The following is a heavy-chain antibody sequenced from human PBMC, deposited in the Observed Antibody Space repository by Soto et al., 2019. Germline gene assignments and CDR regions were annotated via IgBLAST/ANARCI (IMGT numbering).Heavy chain of an antibody. Sequence: EVQLLEAGGGLVQPGGSLRLSCAASGFTFSSYAMRWVRQAPGKGLEWVSAISGSGGSTYYADSVKGRFTISRDNSKHTLYLQMNSLRAEDTAVYYCARRGPGTYFDYWGQGTLVTVSS. CDR2: ISGSGGST. CDR3: ARRGPGTYFDY. D-gene: IGHD6-13*01. J-gene: IGHJ4*02. CDR1: GFTFSSYA. V-gene: IGHV3-23*01.